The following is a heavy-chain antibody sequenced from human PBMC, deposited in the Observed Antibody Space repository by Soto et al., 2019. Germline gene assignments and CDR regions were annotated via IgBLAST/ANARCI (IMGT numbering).Heavy chain of an antibody. CDR3: ARDDIPRIALARYGMDV. CDR1: GFAFSTYC. V-gene: IGHV3-33*01. CDR2: IWYDGNNQ. D-gene: IGHD6-19*01. J-gene: IGHJ6*02. Sequence: GGSLRLSCAGCGFAFSTYCMHWVRQAPGKGLEWVAVIWYDGNNQYYTDSVEGRFNISRDNSHNTLYLQMNSLRAEDTAVYYCARDDIPRIALARYGMDVSGQGTTVTLCS.